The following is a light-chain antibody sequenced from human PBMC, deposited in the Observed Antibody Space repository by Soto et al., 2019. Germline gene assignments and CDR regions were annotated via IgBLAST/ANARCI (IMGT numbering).Light chain of an antibody. J-gene: IGKJ1*01. Sequence: NVLTQSPGTLSLSPGEGATLSCRASQGISSNYLAWYHQKPGQAPRLLIYGASSRATDIPDRFRGSGSGRDFVLNISRLEPEDFGMYYCQQYSSSPRTFGQGTKVEIK. V-gene: IGKV3-20*01. CDR3: QQYSSSPRT. CDR2: GAS. CDR1: QGISSNY.